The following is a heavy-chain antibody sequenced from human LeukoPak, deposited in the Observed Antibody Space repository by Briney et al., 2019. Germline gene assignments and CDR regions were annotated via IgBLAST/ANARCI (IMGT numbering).Heavy chain of an antibody. V-gene: IGHV4-34*01. CDR3: ARIYCSGGSCYSSRGGYFDY. Sequence: SETLSLTCAVYGGSFSGYYWSWIRQPPGKGLEWIGEINHSGSTNYNPSLKSRVTISVDTSKNQFPLKLSSVTAADTAVYYCARIYCSGGSCYSSRGGYFDYWGQGTLVTVSS. J-gene: IGHJ4*02. CDR1: GGSFSGYY. CDR2: INHSGST. D-gene: IGHD2-15*01.